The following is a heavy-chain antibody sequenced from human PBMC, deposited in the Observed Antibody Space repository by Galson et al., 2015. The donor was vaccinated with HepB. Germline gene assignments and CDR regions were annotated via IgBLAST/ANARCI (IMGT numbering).Heavy chain of an antibody. Sequence: SLRLSCAASGFTFSDHYMDWVRQAPGKGLEWVGRSRNKANSYTTEYVASVRGRSTISRDESTNSSYLQMNSLKTEDTAVYYCARGARGVNVGSANYYGMDVWGQGTTVTVSS. V-gene: IGHV3-72*01. CDR1: GFTFSDHY. CDR2: SRNKANSYTT. D-gene: IGHD2-8*01. CDR3: ARGARGVNVGSANYYGMDV. J-gene: IGHJ6*02.